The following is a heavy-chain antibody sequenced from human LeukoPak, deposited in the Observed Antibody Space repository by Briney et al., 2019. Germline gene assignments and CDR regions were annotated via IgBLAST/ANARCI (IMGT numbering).Heavy chain of an antibody. V-gene: IGHV4-34*01. J-gene: IGHJ4*02. CDR1: GGSFSGYY. Sequence: LETLSLTCAVYGGSFSGYYWSWIRQPPGKGLEWIGEINHSGSTNYNPSLKSRVTISVDTSKNQFSLKLSSVTAADTAVYYCARAGSWYEYYFDYWGQGTLVTVSS. CDR2: INHSGST. D-gene: IGHD6-13*01. CDR3: ARAGSWYEYYFDY.